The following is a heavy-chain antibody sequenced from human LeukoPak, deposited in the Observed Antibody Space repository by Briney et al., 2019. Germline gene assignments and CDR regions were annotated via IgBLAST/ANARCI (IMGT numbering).Heavy chain of an antibody. V-gene: IGHV1-69-2*01. CDR2: VDPEDGET. CDR3: ATVGHSGSPHYFDY. J-gene: IGHJ4*02. CDR1: GYTFTDYY. D-gene: IGHD1-26*01. Sequence: GASVKVSCKASGYTFTDYYMHWVQQAPGKGLEWMGRVDPEDGETIYAEKFQGRVTITADTSTDTAYMELSSLRSEDTAVYYCATVGHSGSPHYFDYWGQGTLVTVSS.